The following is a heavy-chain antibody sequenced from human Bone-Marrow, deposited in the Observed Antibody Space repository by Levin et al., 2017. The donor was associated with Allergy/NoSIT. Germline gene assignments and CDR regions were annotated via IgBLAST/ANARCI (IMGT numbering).Heavy chain of an antibody. CDR1: GGSISSGDYS. V-gene: IGHV4-30-2*01. CDR2: IYHFGST. Sequence: SETLSLTCAVSGGSISSGDYSWNWIRQPPGKGLEWIGFIYHFGSTYYNPSLKSRVTISMDRSKNQFSLRLSSVTAADTAVYYCARALYSGYEIDYWGRGTLVTVSS. J-gene: IGHJ4*02. D-gene: IGHD5-12*01. CDR3: ARALYSGYEIDY.